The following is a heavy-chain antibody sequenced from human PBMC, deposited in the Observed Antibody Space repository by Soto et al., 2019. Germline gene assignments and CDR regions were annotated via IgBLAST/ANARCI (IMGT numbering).Heavy chain of an antibody. V-gene: IGHV4-59*01. CDR1: GGSISSYY. CDR3: ASNGYDYPNWFDP. D-gene: IGHD3-22*01. CDR2: IHHSGST. Sequence: SETLSLTCTVSGGSISSYYWSWIRQPPGKGLEWIGYIHHSGSTNYNPSLKSRVTISLDTSKNQFSLKLSSVTAADTAVYYCASNGYDYPNWFDPWGQGTLVTVSS. J-gene: IGHJ5*02.